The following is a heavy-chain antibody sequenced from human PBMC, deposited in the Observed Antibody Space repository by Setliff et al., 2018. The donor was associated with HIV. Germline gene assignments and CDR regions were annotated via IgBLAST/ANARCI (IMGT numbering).Heavy chain of an antibody. V-gene: IGHV3-48*01. CDR1: GFTFSTYN. J-gene: IGHJ4*02. CDR3: ARSPYGDYGLDY. Sequence: PGGSLRLSCAGSGFTFSTYNMAWVRQAPGKGLEWISYISNSGSTIYYADSVKGRFTISRDNSKNTLHLQMNSLRAEDTAVYYCARSPYGDYGLDYWGQGTLVTVSS. D-gene: IGHD4-17*01. CDR2: ISNSGSTI.